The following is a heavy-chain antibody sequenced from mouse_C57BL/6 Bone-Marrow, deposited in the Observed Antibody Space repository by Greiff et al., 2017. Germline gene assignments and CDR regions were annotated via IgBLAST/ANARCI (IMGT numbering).Heavy chain of an antibody. D-gene: IGHD1-1*01. V-gene: IGHV1-4*01. CDR2: INPSSGYT. CDR1: GYTFTSYT. Sequence: QVQLQQSGAELARPGASVKMSCKASGYTFTSYTMHWVKQRPGQGLEWIGYINPSSGYTKYNQKFKDKATLTADKSSSTAYMQLSSLTSEDSAVYYCAKDYYGSNWFAYWGQGTLVTVSA. J-gene: IGHJ3*01. CDR3: AKDYYGSNWFAY.